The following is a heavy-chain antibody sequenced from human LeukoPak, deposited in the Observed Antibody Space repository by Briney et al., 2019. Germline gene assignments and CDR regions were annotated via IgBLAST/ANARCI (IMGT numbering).Heavy chain of an antibody. V-gene: IGHV3-33*03. CDR1: GLSVSSNC. J-gene: IGHJ3*02. Sequence: GGSERLSCAASGLSVSSNCMKWVRLAPGKGLEWVAVIWYVGSNKYYAVSVKGRFPNSRDNAQHTLFLQMNSLRAEDTSVFYCANWGSAFDIWGQGTMVIVSS. CDR2: IWYVGSNK. CDR3: ANWGSAFDI. D-gene: IGHD7-27*01.